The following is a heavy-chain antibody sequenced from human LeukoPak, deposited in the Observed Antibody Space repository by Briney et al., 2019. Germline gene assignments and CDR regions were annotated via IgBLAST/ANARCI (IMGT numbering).Heavy chain of an antibody. D-gene: IGHD3-22*01. Sequence: GGSLRLSCAASGFTFSSYAMSWVRQAPGKGLEWVSAISGSGGSTYYADSVKGRFTISRDNSKNTLYLQMNSLRAEDTAVYYCAKQVHLHYYYDSSGYYPFDYWGQGTLVTVSS. CDR3: AKQVHLHYYYDSSGYYPFDY. J-gene: IGHJ4*02. V-gene: IGHV3-23*01. CDR2: ISGSGGST. CDR1: GFTFSSYA.